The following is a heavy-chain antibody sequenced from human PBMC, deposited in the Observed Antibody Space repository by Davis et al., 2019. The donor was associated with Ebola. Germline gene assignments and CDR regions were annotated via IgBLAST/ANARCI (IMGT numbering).Heavy chain of an antibody. Sequence: GESLKTPCAASGFSFSDYYMRRLRQAPGKGLEWVPYISSSGSTIYYADSVKGRFTISRDNAKNSLYLQMNSLRAEDTAVYYCARDLITMVQNDAFDIWGQGTMVTVSS. CDR2: ISSSGSTI. J-gene: IGHJ3*02. CDR1: GFSFSDYY. CDR3: ARDLITMVQNDAFDI. D-gene: IGHD3-10*01. V-gene: IGHV3-11*01.